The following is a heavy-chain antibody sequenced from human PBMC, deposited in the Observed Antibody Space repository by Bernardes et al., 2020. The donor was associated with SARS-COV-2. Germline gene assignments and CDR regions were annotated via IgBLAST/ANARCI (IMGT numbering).Heavy chain of an antibody. V-gene: IGHV4-34*01. CDR1: GGSLSGYY. CDR3: AGAVWGIGYFDL. Sequence: SETLSLTCAVHGGSLSGYYWHWIRQPPGKGLEWIGEINYSGSTNYNPSLKSRVTISVDTTTNQFSLKLSTVTAADTAVYSCAGAVWGIGYFDLWGSGTLVTVSS. CDR2: INYSGST. J-gene: IGHJ2*01. D-gene: IGHD3-16*01.